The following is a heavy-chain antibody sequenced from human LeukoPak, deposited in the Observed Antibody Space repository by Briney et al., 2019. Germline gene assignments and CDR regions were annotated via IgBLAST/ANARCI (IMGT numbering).Heavy chain of an antibody. CDR2: INHSGST. Sequence: TPSETLSLTCAVYGGSFSGYYWSWIRQPPGKGLEWIGEINHSGSTNYNPSLKSRVTISVDTSKNQFSLKLSSVTAADTAVYYCARDGLSGSSTSYYYYGMDVWGQGTTVTVSS. V-gene: IGHV4-34*01. J-gene: IGHJ6*02. CDR3: ARDGLSGSSTSYYYYGMDV. D-gene: IGHD2-2*01. CDR1: GGSFSGYY.